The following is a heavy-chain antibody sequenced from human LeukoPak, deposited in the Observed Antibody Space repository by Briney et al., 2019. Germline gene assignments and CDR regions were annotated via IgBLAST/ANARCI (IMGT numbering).Heavy chain of an antibody. CDR2: ISSSGSTI. Sequence: GGSLRLSCAASGFTFSSYEMNWVRQAPGKGLEWVSYISSSGSTIYYADSVKGRFTISRDNAKNSLYLQMNSLRADDTAVYYCSRSTSGWTSHDDYWGQGTLVTVSS. CDR3: SRSTSGWTSHDDY. J-gene: IGHJ4*02. CDR1: GFTFSSYE. D-gene: IGHD6-19*01. V-gene: IGHV3-48*03.